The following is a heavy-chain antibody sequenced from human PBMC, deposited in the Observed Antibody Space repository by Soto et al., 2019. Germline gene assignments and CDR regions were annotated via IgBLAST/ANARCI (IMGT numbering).Heavy chain of an antibody. CDR3: AHSWYCSGGSCYYAYYFDY. V-gene: IGHV2-5*02. J-gene: IGHJ4*02. CDR1: GFSLSTSGVG. Sequence: QITLKESGPTLVKPTQTLTLTCTFSGFSLSTSGVGVGWIRQPPGKALEWLALIYWDDDKRYSPSLTSRLPLPKVPSKIPVVRTMTNMDPVDTAKYYCAHSWYCSGGSCYYAYYFDYWGQGTLVTVSS. CDR2: IYWDDDK. D-gene: IGHD2-15*01.